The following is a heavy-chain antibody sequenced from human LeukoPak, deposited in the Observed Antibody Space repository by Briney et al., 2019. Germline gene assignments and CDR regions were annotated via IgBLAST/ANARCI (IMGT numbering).Heavy chain of an antibody. V-gene: IGHV1-18*01. J-gene: IGHJ3*02. CDR1: GYTFSSYG. Sequence: ASVKVSCKASGYTFSSYGINWVRQAPGQGLEWMGWISVINNANTRYAQNFQGRLTLTTDTSTTTAYMELRSLRSDAAAVSYCSREFPFCGADCFSGVFDIWGQGTMVTVS. D-gene: IGHD2-21*02. CDR3: SREFPFCGADCFSGVFDI. CDR2: ISVINNANT.